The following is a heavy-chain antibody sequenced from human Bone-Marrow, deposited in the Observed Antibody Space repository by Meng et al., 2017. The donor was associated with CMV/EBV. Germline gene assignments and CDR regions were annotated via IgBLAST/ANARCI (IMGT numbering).Heavy chain of an antibody. V-gene: IGHV3-33*08. CDR2: IWYDGSNK. J-gene: IGHJ4*02. CDR3: THYSYYDFWSGYHYFDY. Sequence: GGSLRLSCAASGFTFSDYWMHWVRQAPGKGLEWVAVIWYDGSNKYYADSVKGRFTISRDNSKNTLYLQMNSLKTEDTAVYYCTHYSYYDFWSGYHYFDYWGQGTLVTVSS. CDR1: GFTFSDYW. D-gene: IGHD3-3*01.